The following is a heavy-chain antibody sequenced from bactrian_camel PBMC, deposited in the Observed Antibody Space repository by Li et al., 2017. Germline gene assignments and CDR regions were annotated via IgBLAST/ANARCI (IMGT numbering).Heavy chain of an antibody. CDR2: IYIDDGVRT. CDR3: TANRDGPEKFLNY. Sequence: VQLVESGGGLVQPGGSVRLSCAASGFTFSGYSMYWVRQAPGKGPEWLSSIYIDDGVRTYYSDSVKDRFTTSKDNAKNRMYLEMNRLKPEDTAVYYCTANRDGPEKFLNYWGQGTQVTVS. V-gene: IGHV3S6*01. J-gene: IGHJ4*01. CDR1: GFTFSGYS.